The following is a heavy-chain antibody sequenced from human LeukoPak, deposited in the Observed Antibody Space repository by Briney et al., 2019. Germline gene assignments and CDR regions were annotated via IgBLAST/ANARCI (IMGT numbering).Heavy chain of an antibody. J-gene: IGHJ4*02. CDR3: ARGSSGWYRLDY. D-gene: IGHD6-19*01. CDR1: GGSISSGGYY. Sequence: SETLSLTCTVSGGSISSGGYYWSWVRQHPGKGLEWIGYIYYSGSTYYNPSLKSRVTIPVDTSKNQFSLKLSSVTAADTAVYYCARGSSGWYRLDYWGQGTLVTVSS. CDR2: IYYSGST. V-gene: IGHV4-31*02.